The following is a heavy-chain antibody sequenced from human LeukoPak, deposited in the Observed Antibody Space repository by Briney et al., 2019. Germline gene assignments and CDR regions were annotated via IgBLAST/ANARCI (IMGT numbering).Heavy chain of an antibody. CDR3: ARDAYYYDSYELL. V-gene: IGHV4-59*01. J-gene: IGHJ4*02. CDR1: GGSISSYY. Sequence: SETLSLTCTVSGGSISSYYWSWIRQPPGKGLEWIGYIYYSGSTNYNPSLKSRVTISVDTSKNQFYLKLSSVTAADTAVYYCARDAYYYDSYELLWGQGTLVTVSS. CDR2: IYYSGST. D-gene: IGHD3-22*01.